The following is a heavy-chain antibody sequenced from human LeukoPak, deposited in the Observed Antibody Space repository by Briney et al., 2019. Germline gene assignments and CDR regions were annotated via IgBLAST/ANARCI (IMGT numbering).Heavy chain of an antibody. CDR3: ARDRLSLGAFDI. D-gene: IGHD3-16*01. Sequence: SETLSLTCTVSGGSMNTISYYWVWIRQAPEKGLEWIGSVYSRGSIYSNPSLRSRVTISLDTSRNQFSLNLSSVTVADTAVYYCARDRLSLGAFDIWGPGTTVIVSS. CDR1: GGSMNTISYY. V-gene: IGHV4-39*07. CDR2: VYSRGSI. J-gene: IGHJ3*02.